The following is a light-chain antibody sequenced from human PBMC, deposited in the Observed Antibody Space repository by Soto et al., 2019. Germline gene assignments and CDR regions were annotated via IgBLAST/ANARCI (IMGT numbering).Light chain of an antibody. V-gene: IGLV2-14*01. CDR2: DVS. J-gene: IGLJ2*01. Sequence: QSALTQPASVSGSPGQSITISCTGTSSDVGGYNYVSWYQQHPGKAPKLMIFDVSNRPSGVSNRFSGSKSGNTATLAISGLEADDYCDNYCSSYTSSFSVLFGGGTKVTVL. CDR1: SSDVGGYNY. CDR3: SSYTSSFSVL.